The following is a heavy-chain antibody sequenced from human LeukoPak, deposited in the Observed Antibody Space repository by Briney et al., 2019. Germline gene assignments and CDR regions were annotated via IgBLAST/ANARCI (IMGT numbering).Heavy chain of an antibody. V-gene: IGHV3-20*04. CDR2: INWNGGST. J-gene: IGHJ4*02. D-gene: IGHD5-18*01. CDR3: ARGVSYGYLVDY. CDR1: GFTFDDYG. Sequence: GGSLRLSCAASGFTFDDYGMSWVRQAPGKGLEWVSGINWNGGSTGYADSVKGRFTISRDNAKNTLYLQMNSLRAEDTAVYYCARGVSYGYLVDYWGQGTLVTVSS.